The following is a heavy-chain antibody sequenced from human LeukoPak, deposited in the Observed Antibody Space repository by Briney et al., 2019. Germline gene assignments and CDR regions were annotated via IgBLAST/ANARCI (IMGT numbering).Heavy chain of an antibody. CDR2: IYHSGST. CDR3: ARVSPICSGGSCYLIIDY. J-gene: IGHJ4*02. Sequence: SETLSLTCAVYGGSISSSNWWSWVRQPPGKGLEWIGEIYHSGSTNYNPSLKSRVTISVDKSKNQFSLKLSSVTAADTAVYYCARVSPICSGGSCYLIIDYWGQGTLVTVSS. V-gene: IGHV4-4*02. CDR1: GGSISSSNW. D-gene: IGHD2-15*01.